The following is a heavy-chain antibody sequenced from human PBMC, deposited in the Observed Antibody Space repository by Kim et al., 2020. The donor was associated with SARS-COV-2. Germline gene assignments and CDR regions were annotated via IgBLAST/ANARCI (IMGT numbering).Heavy chain of an antibody. Sequence: ASVKVSCKASGYTFTSYDINWVRQATGQGLEWMGWMNPNSGNTGYAQKFQGRVTMTRNTSISTAYMELSSLRSEDTAVYYCARGPRGTITMVRPYYYGMDVWGQGTTVTVSS. V-gene: IGHV1-8*01. CDR1: GYTFTSYD. CDR3: ARGPRGTITMVRPYYYGMDV. D-gene: IGHD3-10*01. J-gene: IGHJ6*02. CDR2: MNPNSGNT.